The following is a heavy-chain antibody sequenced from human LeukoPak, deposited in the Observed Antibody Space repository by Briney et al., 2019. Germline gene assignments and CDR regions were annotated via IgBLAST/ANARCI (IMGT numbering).Heavy chain of an antibody. CDR1: GGSISSSGYY. CDR2: IDYSGAT. J-gene: IGHJ5*02. V-gene: IGHV4-39*07. Sequence: KASETLSLTCTVSGGSISSSGYYWGWIRQPPGQGLEWLGTIDYSGATYHNPSLKSRVTISVDTSKNQFSLKLSSVTAADTAVYYCARRRHMYSSSSSWFDPWGQGTLVTVSS. CDR3: ARRRHMYSSSSSWFDP. D-gene: IGHD6-6*01.